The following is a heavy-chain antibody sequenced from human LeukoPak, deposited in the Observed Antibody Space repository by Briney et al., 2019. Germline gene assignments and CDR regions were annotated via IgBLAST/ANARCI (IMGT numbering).Heavy chain of an antibody. CDR1: GFGFSSFG. V-gene: IGHV3-30*02. CDR2: IRNDASKT. J-gene: IGHJ4*02. CDR3: AKRAGSAWSAGV. D-gene: IGHD3-10*01. Sequence: PGGSLRLSCAASGFGFSSFGMHWVCQAPDKGLDWVAYIRNDASKTYYAESVKGRFTISRDNSKNMVFLQMNSLRSEDTALYYCAKRAGSAWSAGVWGQGTLVTVSS.